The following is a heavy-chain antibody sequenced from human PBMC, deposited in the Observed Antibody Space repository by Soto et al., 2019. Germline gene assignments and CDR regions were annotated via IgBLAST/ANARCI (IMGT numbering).Heavy chain of an antibody. V-gene: IGHV3-23*01. CDR3: AKDRRAGGNSAFYFDF. CDR2: ISATGGGT. CDR1: GFTFSSYA. Sequence: GGSLRLPCAASGFTFSSYAMSWARQAPGKGLEWVSLISATGGGTYYADSVKGRFTISRDNSHNTLYLQVHSLTAEDTAVYYCAKDRRAGGNSAFYFDFWGQGTQVTVSS. D-gene: IGHD3-16*01. J-gene: IGHJ4*02.